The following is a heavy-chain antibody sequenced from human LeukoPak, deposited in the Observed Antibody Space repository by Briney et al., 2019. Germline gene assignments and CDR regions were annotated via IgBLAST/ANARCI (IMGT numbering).Heavy chain of an antibody. CDR3: ASGPSWLQFSLPSPYFDY. Sequence: SVKVSCKASGGTFSSYAISWVRQAPGQGLEWMGGFIPIFGTANHAQKFQGRVTITTDESTSTAYMELSSLRSEDTAVYYCASGPSWLQFSLPSPYFDYWGQGTLVTVSS. J-gene: IGHJ4*02. D-gene: IGHD5-24*01. CDR2: FIPIFGTA. CDR1: GGTFSSYA. V-gene: IGHV1-69*05.